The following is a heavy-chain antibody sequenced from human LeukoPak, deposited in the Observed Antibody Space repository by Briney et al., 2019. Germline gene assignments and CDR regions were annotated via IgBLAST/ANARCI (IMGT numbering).Heavy chain of an antibody. Sequence: SQTLSLTCAISVDSVSSNSAAWTWIRQSPSRGLEWLGRTYYRSKWYNDYAVSVKSRITITPDTSKNQFSLQMNSVTPEDTAVYYCARDPSYGGNPFFDYWGQGTLVTVSS. V-gene: IGHV6-1*01. CDR1: VDSVSSNSAA. D-gene: IGHD4-23*01. CDR2: TYYRSKWYN. J-gene: IGHJ4*02. CDR3: ARDPSYGGNPFFDY.